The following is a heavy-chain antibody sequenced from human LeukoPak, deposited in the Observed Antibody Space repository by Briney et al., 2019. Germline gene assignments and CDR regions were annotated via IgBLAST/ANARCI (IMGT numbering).Heavy chain of an antibody. Sequence: SETLSLTCAVYGGSFSGYYWSWIRQPPGKGLEWIGEINHSGSTNYNPSLKSRVTISVDTSKNQFSLKLSSVTAADTAVYYCARGPLVVVPAAMRRRGNWFDPWGQGTLVTVSS. CDR2: INHSGST. CDR1: GGSFSGYY. CDR3: ARGPLVVVPAAMRRRGNWFDP. J-gene: IGHJ5*02. V-gene: IGHV4-34*01. D-gene: IGHD2-2*01.